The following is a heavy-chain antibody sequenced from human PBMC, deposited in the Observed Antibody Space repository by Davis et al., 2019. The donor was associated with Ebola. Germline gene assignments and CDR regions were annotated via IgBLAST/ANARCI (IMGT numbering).Heavy chain of an antibody. CDR2: INPSGGST. J-gene: IGHJ6*02. CDR1: GYTFTSYY. Sequence: ASVKVSCKASGYTFTSYYMHWVRQAPGQGLEWMGIINPSGGSTSYAQKFQGRVTMTRDTSTSTVYMELSSLRSEDTAVYYCARKSRSSHSNYYYYYGMDVWGQGTTVTVSS. D-gene: IGHD6-13*01. V-gene: IGHV1-46*03. CDR3: ARKSRSSHSNYYYYYGMDV.